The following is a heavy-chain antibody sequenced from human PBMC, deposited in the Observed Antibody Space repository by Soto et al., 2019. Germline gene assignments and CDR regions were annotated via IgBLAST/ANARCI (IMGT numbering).Heavy chain of an antibody. D-gene: IGHD6-19*01. V-gene: IGHV3-23*01. J-gene: IGHJ1*01. CDR1: GFTFSSYA. CDR3: AKGVPGIAVAGTGYFQH. Sequence: GGSLRLSCAASGFTFSSYAMSWVRQAPGKGLEWVSGISGSGDSTYYADSVKGRFTISRDNSKKTVYLQMNSLRAEDTAVYYCAKGVPGIAVAGTGYFQHLGQGTLVTVSS. CDR2: ISGSGDST.